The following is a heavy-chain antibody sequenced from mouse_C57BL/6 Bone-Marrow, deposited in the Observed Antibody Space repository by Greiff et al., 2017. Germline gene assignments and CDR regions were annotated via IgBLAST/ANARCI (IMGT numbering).Heavy chain of an antibody. J-gene: IGHJ3*01. CDR1: GYTFTSYG. CDR2: IYPRSGNT. D-gene: IGHD1-1*01. V-gene: IGHV1-81*01. CDR3: ASPYYYGSRTGFAY. Sequence: VQLQQSGAELARPGASVKLSCKASGYTFTSYGISWVKQRTGQGLEWIGEIYPRSGNTYYNEKFKGKATLTADKSSSTAYMELRSLTSEDSAVYFCASPYYYGSRTGFAYWGQGTLVTVSA.